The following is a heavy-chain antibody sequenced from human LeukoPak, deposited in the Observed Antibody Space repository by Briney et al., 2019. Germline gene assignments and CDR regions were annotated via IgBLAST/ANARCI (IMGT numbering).Heavy chain of an antibody. J-gene: IGHJ4*02. D-gene: IGHD2-15*01. CDR2: ISWNSGSI. CDR3: AGVVVVAATPN. Sequence: HSGRSLRLSCAASGFTFDDYAMHWVRQAPGKGLEWVSGISWNSGSIGYADSVKGRFTISRDNAKNTLYLQMNSLRAEDTAVYYCAGVVVVAATPNWGQGTLVTVSS. CDR1: GFTFDDYA. V-gene: IGHV3-9*01.